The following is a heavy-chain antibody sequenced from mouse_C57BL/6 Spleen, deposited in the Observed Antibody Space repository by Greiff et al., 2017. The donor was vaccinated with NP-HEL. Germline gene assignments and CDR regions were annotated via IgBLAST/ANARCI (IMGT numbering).Heavy chain of an antibody. V-gene: IGHV1-59*01. CDR3: ARKGDYYGSSPSDY. D-gene: IGHD1-1*01. Sequence: QVQLQQPGAELVRPGTSVKLSCKASGYTFTSYWMHWVKQRPGQGLEWIGVIDPSDSYTNYNQKFKGKATLTVDTSSSTAYMQLSSLTSEDSAVYYCARKGDYYGSSPSDYWGQGTTLTVSS. CDR1: GYTFTSYW. J-gene: IGHJ2*01. CDR2: IDPSDSYT.